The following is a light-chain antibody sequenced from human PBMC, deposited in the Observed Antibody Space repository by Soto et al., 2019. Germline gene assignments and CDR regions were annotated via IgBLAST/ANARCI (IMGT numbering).Light chain of an antibody. CDR3: AAWDDSLNGRL. V-gene: IGLV1-44*01. CDR2: SNN. Sequence: QSVLTQPPSASGTPGQRVTISCSGSSSNIGSNTVNWYQQLPGTAPKLLIYSNNLRPSGAPDRFSGSKSGTSASLAISGLQSEDEADYYCAAWDDSLNGRLFGGGTKVTVL. J-gene: IGLJ2*01. CDR1: SSNIGSNT.